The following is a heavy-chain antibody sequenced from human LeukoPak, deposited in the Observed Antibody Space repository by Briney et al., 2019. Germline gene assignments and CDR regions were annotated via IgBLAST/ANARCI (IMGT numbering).Heavy chain of an antibody. V-gene: IGHV3-30*02. CDR1: GFTFSSYG. Sequence: GGSLRLSCAASGFTFSSYGMHWVRQPPRKGLEWVAFIRYDGSNKYYADSVKGRFTISRDNSKNTLYLQMNSLRAEDTAVYYCAKVLGYCSSTSCHYWGQGALVTVSS. CDR3: AKVLGYCSSTSCHY. J-gene: IGHJ4*02. D-gene: IGHD2-2*01. CDR2: IRYDGSNK.